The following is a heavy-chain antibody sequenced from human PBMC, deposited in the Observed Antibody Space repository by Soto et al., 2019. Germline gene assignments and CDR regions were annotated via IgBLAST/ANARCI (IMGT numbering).Heavy chain of an antibody. Sequence: SETLSLTCTVSGGSVSSGSYYWSWIRQPPGKGLEWIGYIYYSGSTNYNPSLKSRVTISVDTSKNQFSLKLSSVTAADTAVYYCARDWDYGMDVWGQGTTVTVSS. J-gene: IGHJ6*02. D-gene: IGHD1-26*01. CDR3: ARDWDYGMDV. CDR1: GGSVSSGSYY. CDR2: IYYSGST. V-gene: IGHV4-61*01.